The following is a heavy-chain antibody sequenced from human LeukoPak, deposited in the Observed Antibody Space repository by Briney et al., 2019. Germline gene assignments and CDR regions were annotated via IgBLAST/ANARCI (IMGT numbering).Heavy chain of an antibody. CDR1: GGFFSGYY. CDR3: ARRYSGYNYYYYYGMDV. J-gene: IGHJ6*04. CDR2: INHSGST. V-gene: IGHV4-34*01. Sequence: PSETLSLTCAVYGGFFSGYYWSWIRQPPGKGLEWIGEINHSGSTNYNPSLKSQVTISVDTSKNQFSLKLSSVTAADTAAYYCARRYSGYNYYYYYGMDVWGKGTTVTVSS. D-gene: IGHD5-12*01.